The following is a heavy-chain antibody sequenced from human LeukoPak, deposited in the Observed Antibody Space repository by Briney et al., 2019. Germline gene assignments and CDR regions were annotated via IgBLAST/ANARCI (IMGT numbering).Heavy chain of an antibody. J-gene: IGHJ5*02. V-gene: IGHV4-34*01. Sequence: PSETLSLTCAVYGGSFSGYYWSWVRQPPGKGLEWVGEINHSGSTNYNPSLKSRVTISVDTSKNQFSLKLRSVTAADTAVYYCAREPVVGSSNWFDPWGQGTLVTVSS. CDR2: INHSGST. CDR1: GGSFSGYY. D-gene: IGHD6-13*01. CDR3: AREPVVGSSNWFDP.